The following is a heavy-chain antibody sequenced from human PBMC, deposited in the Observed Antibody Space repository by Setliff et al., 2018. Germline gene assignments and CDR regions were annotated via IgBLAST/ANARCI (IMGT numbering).Heavy chain of an antibody. V-gene: IGHV4-39*07. D-gene: IGHD1-1*01. J-gene: IGHJ6*03. CDR1: GLSLSSTTYY. CDR3: ARANKKLDYYYYYYMDV. Sequence: PSETLSLTCTVSGLSLSSTTYYWAWVRQPPGKGLEWIGSVSYFGGSDYNPFLKSRVSISLDTSKNQFSLKLISVTAADTAVYYCARANKKLDYYYYYYMDVWGKGTTVTVSS. CDR2: VSYFGGS.